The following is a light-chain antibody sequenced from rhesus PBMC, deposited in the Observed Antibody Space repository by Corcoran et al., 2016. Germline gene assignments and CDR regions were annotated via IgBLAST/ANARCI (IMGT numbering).Light chain of an antibody. V-gene: IGKV1-22*01. Sequence: DIQMTQSPSSLSASVGDTVTITCRASQGISSWLAWYQQKPGKAPNLLIYKASSLKSGVPSRFSGSGSGTDVTLTISSLQSEDFATYYCQQYSSRPLTFGGGTKVELK. CDR1: QGISSW. CDR3: QQYSSRPLT. CDR2: KAS. J-gene: IGKJ4*01.